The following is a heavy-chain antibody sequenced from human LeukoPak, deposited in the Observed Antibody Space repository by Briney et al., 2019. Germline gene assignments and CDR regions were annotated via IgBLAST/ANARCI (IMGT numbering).Heavy chain of an antibody. CDR1: GYTFTSYG. J-gene: IGHJ4*02. D-gene: IGHD2-15*01. CDR2: ISAYNGNT. V-gene: IGHV1-18*01. CDR3: ARAIVVVVAATLGLCDY. Sequence: ASVKVSCKASGYTFTSYGISWVRQAPGQGLEWMGWISAYNGNTNYAQKLQGRVTMTTGTSTSTAYMELRSLRSDDTAVYYCARAIVVVVAATLGLCDYWGQGTLVTVSS.